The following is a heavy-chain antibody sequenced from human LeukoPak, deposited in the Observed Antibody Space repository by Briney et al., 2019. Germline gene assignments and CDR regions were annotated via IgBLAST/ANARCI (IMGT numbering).Heavy chain of an antibody. CDR1: GYTFTSYA. D-gene: IGHD3-10*01. V-gene: IGHV7-4-1*02. Sequence: GASVKVSCKASGYTFTSYAMNWVRQAPGQGLEWMGWINTNTGNPTCAQGFTGRFVFSLDTSVSTAYLQISSLKAEDTAVYYCARVRSGYGYYYGMDVWGQGTTVTVSS. CDR2: INTNTGNP. J-gene: IGHJ6*02. CDR3: ARVRSGYGYYYGMDV.